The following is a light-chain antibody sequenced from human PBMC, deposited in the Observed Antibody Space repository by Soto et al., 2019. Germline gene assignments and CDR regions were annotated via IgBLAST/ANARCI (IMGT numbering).Light chain of an antibody. V-gene: IGKV1-5*03. Sequence: DIQMTQSPSTLSASVGDRVTITCRASQSISSWLAWYQQKPGRAPKLLIYQASSLESGVPSRFSGSGSGTDFTLTISRLEPEDFAVYYCQQYGSSSITFGQGTRLEIK. CDR2: QAS. J-gene: IGKJ5*01. CDR1: QSISSW. CDR3: QQYGSSSIT.